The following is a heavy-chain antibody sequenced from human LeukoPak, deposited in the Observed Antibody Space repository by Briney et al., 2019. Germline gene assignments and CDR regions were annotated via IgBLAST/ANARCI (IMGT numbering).Heavy chain of an antibody. CDR2: ISYDGSNK. Sequence: PGGSLRLSCAASGSTFSSYAMHWVRQAPGKGLEWVAVISYDGSNKYYADSVKGRFTISRDNSKNTLYLQMNSLRAEDTAVYYCARDHEPGTHYGSLLWGQGTLVTVSS. CDR3: ARDHEPGTHYGSLL. J-gene: IGHJ4*02. CDR1: GSTFSSYA. D-gene: IGHD3-10*01. V-gene: IGHV3-30-3*01.